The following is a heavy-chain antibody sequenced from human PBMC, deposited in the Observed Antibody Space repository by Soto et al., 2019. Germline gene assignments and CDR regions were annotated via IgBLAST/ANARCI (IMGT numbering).Heavy chain of an antibody. J-gene: IGHJ6*02. V-gene: IGHV3-23*01. CDR2: ISGSGGST. D-gene: IGHD1-1*01. CDR1: GFTFSRYA. Sequence: PGGSLRLSCAASGFTFSRYAMSWVRQAPGKGREWVPAISGSGGSTYYADAVKGRFTISRDNSKNTLYLQMNSLRAEDTAVYYCSREVYEERQRQYYYFGMDVWGQGTTVTVSS. CDR3: SREVYEERQRQYYYFGMDV.